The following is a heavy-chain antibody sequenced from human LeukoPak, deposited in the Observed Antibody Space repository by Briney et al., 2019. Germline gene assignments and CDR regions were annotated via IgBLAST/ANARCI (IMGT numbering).Heavy chain of an antibody. CDR1: GYTFTGYY. J-gene: IGHJ4*02. D-gene: IGHD3-10*01. V-gene: IGHV1-2*02. CDR3: ARPGVLWFGEPPLGY. Sequence: AAVKVSCKASGYTFTGYYMHWVRQAPVQGLEWMGWINPNSGGTNYAQKFQGRVTMTRDTSISTAYMELSRLRSDDTAVYYCARPGVLWFGEPPLGYWGQGTLVTVSS. CDR2: INPNSGGT.